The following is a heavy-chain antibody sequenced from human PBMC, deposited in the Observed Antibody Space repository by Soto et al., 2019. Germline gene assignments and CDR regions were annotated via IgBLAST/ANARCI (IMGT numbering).Heavy chain of an antibody. CDR2: IKSKVDGGTA. D-gene: IGHD2-2*01. CDR3: TTLSYLYYDGMDV. Sequence: PGGSLRLSCEASGFTFSNAWMKWVRHGPGKGLEWLGRIKSKVDGGTADYGAATKGRFSISRDDLKNTLYLQMNSLKPDDTAVYYCTTLSYLYYDGMDVWGQGTTVTVSS. V-gene: IGHV3-15*01. J-gene: IGHJ6*02. CDR1: GFTFSNAW.